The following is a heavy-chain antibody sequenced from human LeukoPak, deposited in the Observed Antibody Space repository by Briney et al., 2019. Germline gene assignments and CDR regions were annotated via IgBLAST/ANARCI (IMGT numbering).Heavy chain of an antibody. Sequence: SETLSLTCAVYGGSFSGYYWSWIRQPPGKGLEWIGEINHSGSTNYNPSLKSRVTISVDTSKNQFSLELSSVTAADTAVYYCARGYSSSWPLFDYWGQGTLVTVSS. CDR1: GGSFSGYY. CDR2: INHSGST. D-gene: IGHD6-13*01. CDR3: ARGYSSSWPLFDY. V-gene: IGHV4-34*01. J-gene: IGHJ4*02.